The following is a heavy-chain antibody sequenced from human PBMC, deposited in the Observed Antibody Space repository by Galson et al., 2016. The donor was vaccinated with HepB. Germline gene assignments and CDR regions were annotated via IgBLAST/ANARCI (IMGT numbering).Heavy chain of an antibody. Sequence: CKASGYTLTTYYIHWVRQAPGQGLEWMGWINPNSGGTNYVQKFRGRFTMTRDTSINTAYMELSGLRSDDTAVYYCASLARVEDFYYYGMDVWGQGTTVTVSS. V-gene: IGHV1-2*02. J-gene: IGHJ6*02. CDR1: GYTLTTYY. CDR3: ASLARVEDFYYYGMDV. CDR2: INPNSGGT.